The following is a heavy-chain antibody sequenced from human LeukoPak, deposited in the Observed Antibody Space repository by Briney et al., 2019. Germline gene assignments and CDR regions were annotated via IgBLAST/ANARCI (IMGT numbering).Heavy chain of an antibody. Sequence: ASVKVSCKASGYTFTGYYMHWVRQATGQGLEWMVWINSNTGCTNYAQKFQGRVTMTRDTSISTVYMELSSLRTDDTALYYCARSIAARRSDYWGQGTLVTVSS. CDR3: ARSIAARRSDY. V-gene: IGHV1-2*02. D-gene: IGHD6-6*01. CDR2: INSNTGCT. CDR1: GYTFTGYY. J-gene: IGHJ4*02.